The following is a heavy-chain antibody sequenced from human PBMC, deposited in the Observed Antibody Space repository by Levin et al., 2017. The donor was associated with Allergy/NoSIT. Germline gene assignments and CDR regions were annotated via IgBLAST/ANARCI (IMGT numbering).Heavy chain of an antibody. D-gene: IGHD6-6*01. CDR2: ISWNSGSI. V-gene: IGHV3-9*01. J-gene: IGHJ2*01. CDR3: AKEDYNSSSSGRYFDL. Sequence: PGGSLRLSCAASGFTFDDYAMHWVRQAPGKGLEWVSGISWNSGSIGYADSVKGRFTISRDNAKNSLYLQMNSLRAEDTALYYCAKEDYNSSSSGRYFDLWGRGTLVTVSS. CDR1: GFTFDDYA.